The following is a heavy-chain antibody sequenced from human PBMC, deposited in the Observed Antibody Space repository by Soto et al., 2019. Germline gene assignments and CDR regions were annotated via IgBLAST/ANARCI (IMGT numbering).Heavy chain of an antibody. D-gene: IGHD6-19*01. CDR3: ASWLKTSGWYVLLEGSFDY. Sequence: EVQLVDSGGGLVQPGGSLRLSYAASGFTFSSYWMTWVRQAPGKGLEWVANIKQDGSAKYYVDSVKGRFTISRDNAKNSLYLQMNSLRAEDTAVYYCASWLKTSGWYVLLEGSFDYWGQGTLVTVSS. CDR1: GFTFSSYW. V-gene: IGHV3-7*01. CDR2: IKQDGSAK. J-gene: IGHJ4*02.